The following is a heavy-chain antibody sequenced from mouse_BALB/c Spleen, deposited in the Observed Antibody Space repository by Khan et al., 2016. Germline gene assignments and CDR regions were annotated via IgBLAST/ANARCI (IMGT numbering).Heavy chain of an antibody. CDR3: ASYDSSGSFFDY. Sequence: VQLKESGPSLVKPSQTLSLTCSVTGDSITSGYWNWIRKFPGNKLEYMGYISYSGSTYYNPTLKSRISINRDTSKNQYYLQLNSEPNEDTATYYCASYDSSGSFFDYWGQGTTLTVSS. V-gene: IGHV3-8*02. J-gene: IGHJ2*01. D-gene: IGHD3-2*01. CDR1: GDSITSGY. CDR2: ISYSGST.